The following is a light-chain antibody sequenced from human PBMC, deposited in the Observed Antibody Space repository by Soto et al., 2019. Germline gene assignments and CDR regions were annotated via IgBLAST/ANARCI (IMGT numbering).Light chain of an antibody. Sequence: QSVLTQPRSVSGSPGQSVTISCTGTSSDVGGYNYVSWYQQHPGKAPKLMIYEVNKRPSGVPDRFSGSKSGNTASLTVCGLQAEDEADYYCSSYAGSSNVFGTGTKVTVL. V-gene: IGLV2-8*01. CDR2: EVN. CDR1: SSDVGGYNY. J-gene: IGLJ1*01. CDR3: SSYAGSSNV.